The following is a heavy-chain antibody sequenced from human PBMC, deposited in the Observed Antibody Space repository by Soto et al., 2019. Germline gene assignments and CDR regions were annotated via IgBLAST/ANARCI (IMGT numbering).Heavy chain of an antibody. Sequence: EVQLVESGGGLVQPGESLRLSCAASGFTFSNYPMHWVRQAPGKGLEYVSAISGDGGSTYYANSVMGRFTISRDNSKNTVYLQMGSLRGEDTAVYYCAREDWGGNSQWGQGTLVTVSS. CDR1: GFTFSNYP. CDR2: ISGDGGST. V-gene: IGHV3-64*01. J-gene: IGHJ4*02. D-gene: IGHD7-27*01. CDR3: AREDWGGNSQ.